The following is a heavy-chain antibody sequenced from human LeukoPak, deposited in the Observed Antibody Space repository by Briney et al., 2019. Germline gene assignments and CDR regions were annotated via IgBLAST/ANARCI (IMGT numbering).Heavy chain of an antibody. J-gene: IGHJ4*01. V-gene: IGHV4-34*01. CDR2: IYHSGST. D-gene: IGHD2-2*01. CDR3: ARYTGTSSYYFDY. Sequence: SETLSLTCAVYGGSFSDYYWTWIRQPPGKGLEWIGEIYHSGSTYYNPSLKSGVTISVDTSKNQFSLKLSSVTAADTAVYYCARYTGTSSYYFDYWGQGTLVTVSS. CDR1: GGSFSDYY.